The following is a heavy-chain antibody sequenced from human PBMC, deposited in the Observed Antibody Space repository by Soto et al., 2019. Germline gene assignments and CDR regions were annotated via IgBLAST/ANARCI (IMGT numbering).Heavy chain of an antibody. J-gene: IGHJ4*02. CDR2: IVYSGST. CDR1: GGSISPYY. D-gene: IGHD3-9*01. CDR3: ARHSSQNFDWLEY. Sequence: QVQLQESGPGLVRPSETLSLTCTVSGGSISPYYWSWVRQPPGKGLEWIAFIVYSGSTNYSPSLKSRVTISVDTSKNQFSLKLTSVTAADTAVYYCARHSSQNFDWLEYWGQGTLVTVSS. V-gene: IGHV4-59*08.